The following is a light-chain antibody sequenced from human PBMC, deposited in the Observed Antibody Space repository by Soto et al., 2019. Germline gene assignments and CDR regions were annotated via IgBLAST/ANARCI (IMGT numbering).Light chain of an antibody. Sequence: DIRMTQSPSSLSASVGDRVTLTCRASQNIHSYLNWYQHKPGRAPKVRGYGATNLPRGVPSRVSGSGSGTEFTFTISSLQPEDFATYDCQQSHNAPLTFGGGTKVDIK. CDR2: GAT. CDR3: QQSHNAPLT. J-gene: IGKJ4*01. CDR1: QNIHSY. V-gene: IGKV1-39*01.